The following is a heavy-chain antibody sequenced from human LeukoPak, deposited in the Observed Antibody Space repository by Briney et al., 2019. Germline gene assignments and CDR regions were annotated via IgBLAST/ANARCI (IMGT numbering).Heavy chain of an antibody. J-gene: IGHJ4*02. D-gene: IGHD3-10*01. CDR3: ARHFTYYYGSEVDY. Sequence: SETLSLTCTVSGGSISSSSYYWGWLRQPPGQGLEWIGSIYDSGSTYYTPSLKSRVTISVDTSKNQFSLKLSSVTAADTAVYYCARHFTYYYGSEVDYWGQGTLVTVSS. CDR2: IYDSGST. V-gene: IGHV4-39*01. CDR1: GGSISSSSYY.